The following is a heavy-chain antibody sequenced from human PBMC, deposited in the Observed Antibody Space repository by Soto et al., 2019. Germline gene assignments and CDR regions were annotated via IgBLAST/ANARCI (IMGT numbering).Heavy chain of an antibody. J-gene: IGHJ4*02. CDR3: ARDSSAWPNYFDS. D-gene: IGHD6-19*01. CDR2: FSGRSGDT. V-gene: IGHV3-23*01. CDR1: GFSISTHA. Sequence: GGSLRLSCVASGFSISTHALTWVRQAPGKGLECVSSFSGRSGDTYYAASVKGRFTISGDSSKNTVILQMNNLRADDPALYYCARDSSAWPNYFDSWGQGLQVTVSS.